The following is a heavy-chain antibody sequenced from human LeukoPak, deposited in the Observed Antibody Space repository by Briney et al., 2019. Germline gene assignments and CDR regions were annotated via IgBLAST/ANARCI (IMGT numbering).Heavy chain of an antibody. D-gene: IGHD3-10*01. CDR3: AKDDWVLWFGDPFGPGAFDI. Sequence: GGSLRLSCAASGFTFSSYAMSWVRQAPGKGLEWVSAISGSGGSTYYADSVKGRFTISRDNSKNTLYLQMNSLRAEDTAVYYCAKDDWVLWFGDPFGPGAFDIWGQGTMVTVSS. J-gene: IGHJ3*02. V-gene: IGHV3-23*01. CDR1: GFTFSSYA. CDR2: ISGSGGST.